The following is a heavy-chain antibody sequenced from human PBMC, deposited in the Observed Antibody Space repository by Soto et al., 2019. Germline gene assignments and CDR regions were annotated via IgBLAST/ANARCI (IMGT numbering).Heavy chain of an antibody. CDR1: GFTFSSNS. CDR2: ISSSSTTM. V-gene: IGHV3-48*01. Sequence: EVQLVESGGGLVQPGGSLRISCAASGFTFSSNSMIWVRQAPGKGLEWVSYISSSSTTMYYADSVKGRFTISRDNAKNSLYLQMNSLRAEDTAVYYCARKVRYFDWAPYYFDYWGQGTLVTVSS. D-gene: IGHD3-9*01. J-gene: IGHJ4*02. CDR3: ARKVRYFDWAPYYFDY.